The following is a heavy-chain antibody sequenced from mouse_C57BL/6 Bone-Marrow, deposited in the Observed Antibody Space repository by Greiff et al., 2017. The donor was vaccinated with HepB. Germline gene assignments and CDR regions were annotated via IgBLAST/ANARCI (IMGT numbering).Heavy chain of an antibody. CDR2: ISDGGSYT. J-gene: IGHJ4*01. Sequence: EVHLVESGGGLVKPGGSLKLSCAASGFTFSSYAMSWVRQTPEKRLEWVATISDGGSYTYYPDNVKGRFTISRDNAKNNLYMQMSHLKSEDTAMYYCAKLYYYGSSPYYAMDYWGQGTSVTVSS. V-gene: IGHV5-4*01. D-gene: IGHD1-1*01. CDR3: AKLYYYGSSPYYAMDY. CDR1: GFTFSSYA.